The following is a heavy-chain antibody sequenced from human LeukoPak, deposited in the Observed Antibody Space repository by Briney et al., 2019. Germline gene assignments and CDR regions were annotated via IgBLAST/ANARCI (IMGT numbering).Heavy chain of an antibody. Sequence: GGSLRLSCAASGITFSSYWMSWVRQAPGKGLEWVSAISGSGGSTYYADSVKGRFTISRDNSKNTLYLQMNSLRAEDTAVYYCASQRRGDSSTTEDYWGQGTLVTVSS. V-gene: IGHV3-23*01. CDR2: ISGSGGST. J-gene: IGHJ4*02. CDR3: ASQRRGDSSTTEDY. CDR1: GITFSSYW. D-gene: IGHD6-13*01.